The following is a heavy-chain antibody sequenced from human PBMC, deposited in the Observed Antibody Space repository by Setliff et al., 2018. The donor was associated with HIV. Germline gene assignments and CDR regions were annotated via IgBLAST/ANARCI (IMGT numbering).Heavy chain of an antibody. CDR1: GGSVSGHY. CDR3: AREDSSYHYFDS. V-gene: IGHV4-34*11. CDR2: IFYSGSA. J-gene: IGHJ4*02. Sequence: SETLSLTCAVYGGSVSGHYWGWFRQPPGKGREWIGSIFYSGSANYNPSLTSPVTISVDTSKNQFSLKLRSVTAADTAVYWCAREDSSYHYFDSWGQGMLVTVSS. D-gene: IGHD3-22*01.